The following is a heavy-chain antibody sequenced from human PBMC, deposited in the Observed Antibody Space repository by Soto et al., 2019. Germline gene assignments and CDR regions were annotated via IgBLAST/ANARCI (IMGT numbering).Heavy chain of an antibody. CDR2: IKEDGSEK. CDR1: GFNFSTYW. J-gene: IGHJ4*02. CDR3: ARDFSLDY. V-gene: IGHV3-7*03. Sequence: EVQLVESGGGLVQPGGSLRLSCAASGFNFSTYWMTWVHQAPGKGLEWVANIKEDGSEKYYVDSVKGRFTISRDNAKNSVYLQMNSLRAEDTAVYYCARDFSLDYWGQGTLVSVSS.